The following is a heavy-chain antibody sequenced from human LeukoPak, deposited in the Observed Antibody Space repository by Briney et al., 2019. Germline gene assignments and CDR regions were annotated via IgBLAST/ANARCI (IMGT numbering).Heavy chain of an antibody. D-gene: IGHD1-1*01. Sequence: SETLSLTCAVYGASFSGYYWSWIRQPPGKGLEWIGEINHSGSTNYNPSLKSRVTISLNTSKNYFSLKLNSVTAAGTAVYYCARGSTTGTTSYFDPWGQGTLVTVSS. J-gene: IGHJ5*02. CDR3: ARGSTTGTTSYFDP. CDR2: INHSGST. CDR1: GASFSGYY. V-gene: IGHV4-34*01.